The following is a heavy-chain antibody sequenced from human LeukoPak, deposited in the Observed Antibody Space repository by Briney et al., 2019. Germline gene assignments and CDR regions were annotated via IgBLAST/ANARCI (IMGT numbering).Heavy chain of an antibody. J-gene: IGHJ4*02. Sequence: GGSLRLSCVASGFTFSSYSMNWVRQAPGKGLEWVSSISSSSSYIYYADSVKGRFTISRDNAKNSLYLQMNSLRAEDTAVYYCARDATSDSSSWYSGGFDYWGQGTLVTVSS. D-gene: IGHD6-13*01. CDR1: GFTFSSYS. V-gene: IGHV3-21*01. CDR2: ISSSSSYI. CDR3: ARDATSDSSSWYSGGFDY.